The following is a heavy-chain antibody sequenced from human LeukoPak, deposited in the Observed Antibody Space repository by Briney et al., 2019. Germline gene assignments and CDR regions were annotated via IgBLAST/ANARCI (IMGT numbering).Heavy chain of an antibody. CDR1: GYTLTGYY. CDR2: INPNSGGT. J-gene: IGHJ6*02. V-gene: IGHV1-2*04. Sequence: ASVKVSCKASGYTLTGYYMHWVRQAPGQGLEWMGWINPNSGGTNYAQKFQGWVTMTRDTSISTAYMELSRLRSDDTAVYYCARAPPYYYYGMDVWGQGTTVTVSS. CDR3: ARAPPYYYYGMDV.